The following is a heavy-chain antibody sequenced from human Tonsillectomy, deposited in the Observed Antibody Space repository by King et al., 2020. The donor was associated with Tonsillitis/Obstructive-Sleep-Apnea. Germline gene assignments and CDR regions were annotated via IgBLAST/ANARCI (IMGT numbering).Heavy chain of an antibody. D-gene: IGHD6-19*01. V-gene: IGHV3-21*01. J-gene: IGHJ4*02. CDR3: GRDRSGWLRDF. CDR2: INTDNYI. CDR1: GFTFSSYS. Sequence: QLVQSGGGLVKPGGSLRLSCAVSGFTFSSYSMSWVRQAPGKGLEWVSTINTDNYIYYADSVKGRLTISRDNAKNTLYLQMNSLRAEDTAVYYCGRDRSGWLRDFWGEGTLVTVSS.